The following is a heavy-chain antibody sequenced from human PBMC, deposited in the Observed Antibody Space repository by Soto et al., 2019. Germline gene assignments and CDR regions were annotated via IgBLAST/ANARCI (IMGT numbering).Heavy chain of an antibody. CDR2: ISGSGGST. V-gene: IGHV3-23*01. D-gene: IGHD4-17*01. CDR3: AKPPVTYGDSEVDYYFDY. CDR1: GFTFSSYA. J-gene: IGHJ4*02. Sequence: GGSLRLSCAASGFTFSSYAMSWVRQAPGKGLEWVSAISGSGGSTYYADSVKGRFTISRDNSKNTLYLQMNSLRAEDTAVYYYAKPPVTYGDSEVDYYFDYWGQGTLVTVSS.